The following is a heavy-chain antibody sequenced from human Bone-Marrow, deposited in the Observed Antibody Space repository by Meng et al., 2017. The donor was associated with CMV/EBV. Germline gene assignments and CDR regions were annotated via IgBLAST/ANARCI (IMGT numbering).Heavy chain of an antibody. V-gene: IGHV1-46*01. D-gene: IGHD3-22*01. CDR2: INPSGGST. CDR3: AKDASHMYYYDSSGYRGPYYFDY. J-gene: IGHJ4*02. CDR1: GYTFTSYY. Sequence: ASVKVSCKASGYTFTSYYMHWVRQAPGQGLEWMGIINPSGGSTSYAQKFQGRVTMTRDTSTSAVYMELSSLRSEDTAVYYCAKDASHMYYYDSSGYRGPYYFDYWGQGPLVTVSS.